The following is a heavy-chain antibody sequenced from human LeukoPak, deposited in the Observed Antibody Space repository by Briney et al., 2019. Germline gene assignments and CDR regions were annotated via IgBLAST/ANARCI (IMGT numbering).Heavy chain of an antibody. V-gene: IGHV4-59*01. D-gene: IGHD4-11*01. CDR3: ARSRTGGRLQYYYFDY. CDR2: IYYSGST. J-gene: IGHJ4*02. Sequence: SETLSLTCTVSGGSISSYYWSWIRQPPGKGLEWIGYIYYSGSTNYNPSLKSRVTISVDTSKNQFSLKLSSVTAADTAVYYCARSRTGGRLQYYYFDYWGQGTLVTVPS. CDR1: GGSISSYY.